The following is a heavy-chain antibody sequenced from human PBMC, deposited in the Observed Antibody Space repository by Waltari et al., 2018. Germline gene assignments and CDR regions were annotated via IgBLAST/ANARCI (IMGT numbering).Heavy chain of an antibody. D-gene: IGHD6-25*01. CDR2: ISSSGSTI. Sequence: EVQLVDSGGGLVQPGGSLRLSCAASGFTFSSYDMNWVRQDPGKGLEWVSYISSSGSTIYYADSVKGRFTISRDNAKNSLYLQMNSLRAEDTAVYYCARAAREVGMDVWGQGTTVTVSS. CDR3: ARAAREVGMDV. J-gene: IGHJ6*02. V-gene: IGHV3-48*03. CDR1: GFTFSSYD.